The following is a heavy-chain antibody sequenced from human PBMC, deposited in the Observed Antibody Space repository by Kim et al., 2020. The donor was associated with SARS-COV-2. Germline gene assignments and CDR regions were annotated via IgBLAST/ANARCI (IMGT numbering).Heavy chain of an antibody. CDR1: GFTFSSYS. V-gene: IGHV3-21*01. D-gene: IGHD1-1*01. Sequence: GGSLRLSCAASGFTFSSYSMNWVRQAPGKGLEWVSSISSSSSYIYYADSVKGRFTISRDNAKNSLYLQMNSLRAEDTAVYYCARPHATFPGTLDYYYYYGMDVWGQGTTVTVSS. CDR2: ISSSSSYI. J-gene: IGHJ6*02. CDR3: ARPHATFPGTLDYYYYYGMDV.